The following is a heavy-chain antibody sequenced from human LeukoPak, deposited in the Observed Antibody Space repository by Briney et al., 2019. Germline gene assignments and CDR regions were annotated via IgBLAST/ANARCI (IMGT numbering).Heavy chain of an antibody. D-gene: IGHD5-12*01. V-gene: IGHV4-59*08. CDR2: IYYSGTT. J-gene: IGHJ4*02. CDR3: ARYNAYDFKFDY. Sequence: PAETLSLTCAVSGVSISSYYWSWVRQPPGKGLEWIGYIYYSGTTTYNPSLKSRVTMSVDTSKNQFPLKLSSMTAADTAVYYCARYNAYDFKFDYWGQGTLVTVSS. CDR1: GVSISSYY.